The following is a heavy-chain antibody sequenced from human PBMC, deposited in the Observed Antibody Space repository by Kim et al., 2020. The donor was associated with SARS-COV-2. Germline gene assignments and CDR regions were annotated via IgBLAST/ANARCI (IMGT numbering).Heavy chain of an antibody. D-gene: IGHD1-26*01. CDR2: IIPIFGTA. CDR3: ARDVKKWELLRYYYYGMDV. J-gene: IGHJ6*02. Sequence: SAKVSCKASGGTFSSYAISWVRQAPGQGLEWMGGIIPIFGTANYAQKFQGRVTITADESTSTAYMELSSLRSEDTAVYYCARDVKKWELLRYYYYGMDVWGQGTTVTVSS. CDR1: GGTFSSYA. V-gene: IGHV1-69*13.